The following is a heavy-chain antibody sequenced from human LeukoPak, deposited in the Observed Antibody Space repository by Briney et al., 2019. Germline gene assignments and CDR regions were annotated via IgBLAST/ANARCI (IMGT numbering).Heavy chain of an antibody. CDR2: MYYSGST. Sequence: SETLSLTCTVSGGSISSGDYYWSWIRQPPGKGLEWIAYMYYSGSTYYNPSLKSRVTISVDTSKNQFSLKLSSVTAGDTAVYYCARSYWFDPWGQGTLVTVSS. V-gene: IGHV4-30-4*01. CDR1: GGSISSGDYY. CDR3: ARSYWFDP. J-gene: IGHJ5*02.